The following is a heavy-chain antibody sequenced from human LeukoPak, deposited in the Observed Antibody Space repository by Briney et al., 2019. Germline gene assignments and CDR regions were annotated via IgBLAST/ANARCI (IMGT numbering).Heavy chain of an antibody. CDR2: ISYDGSNK. D-gene: IGHD6-13*01. V-gene: IGHV3-30*18. J-gene: IGHJ4*02. CDR1: GFTFSSYG. CDR3: AKERAAAALTPDY. Sequence: QTGRSLRLSCAASGFTFSSYGMHWVRQAPGKGLEWVAVISYDGSNKYYADSVKGRFTISRDNSENTLYLQMNSLRAEDTAVYYCAKERAAAALTPDYWGQGTLVTVSS.